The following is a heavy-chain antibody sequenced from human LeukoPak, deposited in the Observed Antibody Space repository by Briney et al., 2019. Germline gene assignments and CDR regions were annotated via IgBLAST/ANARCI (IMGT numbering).Heavy chain of an antibody. CDR1: GFSLSTTGVG. CDR2: IYWDDDK. J-gene: IGHJ5*02. Sequence: SGPTLVNPTQTLTLTCTFSGFSLSTTGVGVGWIRQPPGKAPEWLALIYWDDDKRYSPSLKSRLTITKDTSKNQVVLTMTNMDPVDTATYYCAHRRDCSSTTCYTGALGWFDPWGRGTLVTVSS. V-gene: IGHV2-5*02. CDR3: AHRRDCSSTTCYTGALGWFDP. D-gene: IGHD2-2*02.